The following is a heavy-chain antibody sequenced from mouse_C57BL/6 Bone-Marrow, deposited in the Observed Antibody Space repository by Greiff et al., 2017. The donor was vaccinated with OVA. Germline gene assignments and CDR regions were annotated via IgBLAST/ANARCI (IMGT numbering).Heavy chain of an antibody. V-gene: IGHV5-17*01. D-gene: IGHD2-1*01. CDR3: ARSYYGNFQYYFDY. Sequence: EVKLVESGGGLVKPGGSLKLSCAASGFTFSDYGMHWVRQAPEKGLEWVAYISSGSSTIYYADTVKGRFTISRDNAKNTLFLQMTSLRSEDTAMYYCARSYYGNFQYYFDYWGQGTTLTVSS. CDR1: GFTFSDYG. CDR2: ISSGSSTI. J-gene: IGHJ2*01.